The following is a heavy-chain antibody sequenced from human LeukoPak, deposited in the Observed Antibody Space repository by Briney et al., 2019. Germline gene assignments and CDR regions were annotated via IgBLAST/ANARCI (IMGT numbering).Heavy chain of an antibody. V-gene: IGHV1-46*01. CDR1: GYTFTSYY. Sequence: ASVKVSCKASGYTFTSYYMHRVRQAPGQGLEWMGIINPSGGSTSYAQKFQGRVTMTRDTSTSTVYMELSSLRSEDTAVYYCARGLADWYDYVWGSYRNGVDYWGQGTLVTVSS. CDR2: INPSGGST. D-gene: IGHD3-16*02. J-gene: IGHJ4*02. CDR3: ARGLADWYDYVWGSYRNGVDY.